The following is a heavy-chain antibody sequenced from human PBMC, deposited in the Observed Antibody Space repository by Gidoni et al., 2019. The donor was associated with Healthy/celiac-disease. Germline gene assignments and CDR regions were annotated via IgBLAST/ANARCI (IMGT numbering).Heavy chain of an antibody. D-gene: IGHD3-16*01. CDR2: ISWDGGST. CDR1: GFPFADYT. J-gene: IGHJ4*02. V-gene: IGHV3-43*01. Sequence: EVQLVVSGGVVVQPGGSLRLSCAASGFPFADYTMHWVRQAPGKGLEWVSLISWDGGSTYYADSVKGRFTISRDNSKNSLYLQMNSLRTEDTALYYCAKDIRRHVQGGDFDYWGQGTLVTVSS. CDR3: AKDIRRHVQGGDFDY.